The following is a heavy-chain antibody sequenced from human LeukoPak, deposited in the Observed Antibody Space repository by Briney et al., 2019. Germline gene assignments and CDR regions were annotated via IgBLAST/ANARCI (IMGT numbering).Heavy chain of an antibody. D-gene: IGHD6-19*01. CDR2: IRQDGSEK. CDR3: AKVDGYNSGWYDS. V-gene: IGHV3-7*03. Sequence: GGSLRLSCAASGFTFSSSWMSWVRQAPGKGLEWVANIRQDGSEKYYVGSVKGRFTISRDNAKNSLYLQMDILKPEDTAFYYCAKVDGYNSGWYDSWGQGTLVTVSS. J-gene: IGHJ5*01. CDR1: GFTFSSSW.